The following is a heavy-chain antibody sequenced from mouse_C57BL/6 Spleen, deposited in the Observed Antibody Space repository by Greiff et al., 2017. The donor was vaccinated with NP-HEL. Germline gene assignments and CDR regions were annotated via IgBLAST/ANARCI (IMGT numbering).Heavy chain of an antibody. CDR3: ERSEDYVDWFAY. CDR1: GYAFSSSW. Sequence: QVQLKQSGPELVKPGASVKISCKASGYAFSSSWMNWVKQRPGKGLEWIGRIYPGDGDTNYNGKFKGKATLTADKSSSTAYMQLSSLTSEDSAGYLCERSEDYVDWFAYWGQGTLVTVA. D-gene: IGHD2-4*01. J-gene: IGHJ3*01. V-gene: IGHV1-82*01. CDR2: IYPGDGDT.